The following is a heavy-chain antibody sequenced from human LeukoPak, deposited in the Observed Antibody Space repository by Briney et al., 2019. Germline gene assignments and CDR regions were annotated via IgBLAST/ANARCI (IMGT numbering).Heavy chain of an antibody. Sequence: PGGSLRLSCAASGFTFSSYAMSWVRQAPGKGLEWVSYIDSSGDTIYYADSVKGRFTMSRDNAKNSLYLQMNSLRAEDTAVYYCNVGVPATMRDFDYWGQGALVTVSS. J-gene: IGHJ4*02. CDR1: GFTFSSYA. CDR2: IDSSGDTI. CDR3: NVGVPATMRDFDY. V-gene: IGHV3-48*03. D-gene: IGHD2-2*01.